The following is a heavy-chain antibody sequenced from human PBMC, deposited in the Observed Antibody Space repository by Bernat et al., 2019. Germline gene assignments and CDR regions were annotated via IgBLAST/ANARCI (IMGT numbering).Heavy chain of an antibody. CDR2: IYYSGST. D-gene: IGHD7-27*01. CDR3: GRNWVPDY. Sequence: QLQLQESGPGLVKPSETLSLTCTVSGDSISRSSYYWGWLRQPPGKGLEWCGNIYYSGSTYYNPYFKSRVTISVDTAKNQFSLKLTSVTAADTAVYYCGRNWVPDYWGQGTLVTVSS. V-gene: IGHV4-39*01. CDR1: GDSISRSSYY. J-gene: IGHJ4*02.